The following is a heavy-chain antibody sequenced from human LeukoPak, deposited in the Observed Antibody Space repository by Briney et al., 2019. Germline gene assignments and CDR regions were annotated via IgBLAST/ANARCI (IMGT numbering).Heavy chain of an antibody. CDR2: ITATGSRT. CDR3: AASVGGGNIVY. J-gene: IGHJ4*02. D-gene: IGHD3-16*01. V-gene: IGHV3-23*01. Sequence: PGGSLRLSCTASGVTFGSYTMSWVRQAPGKGLEWVSGITATGSRTYYADSVKGRFTISRDSSKNTLYLQLNSMRADATALYYCAASVGGGNIVYWGQRALVTVSS. CDR1: GVTFGSYT.